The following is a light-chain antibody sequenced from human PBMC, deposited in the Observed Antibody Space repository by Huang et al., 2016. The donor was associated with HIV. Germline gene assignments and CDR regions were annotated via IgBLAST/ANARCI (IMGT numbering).Light chain of an antibody. CDR2: WAS. J-gene: IGKJ2*02. CDR1: QSVLYSSNNKSY. CDR3: QQYYSTPWT. V-gene: IGKV4-1*01. Sequence: DIVMTQSPDSLTVSLGERATINCKSSQSVLYSSNNKSYLAWYQQKPRQPPSLLIYWASTRESGVPDRFSGSGSGTDVTLTISSPQAEDVAVYYCQQYYSTPWTFGQGTKLEIK.